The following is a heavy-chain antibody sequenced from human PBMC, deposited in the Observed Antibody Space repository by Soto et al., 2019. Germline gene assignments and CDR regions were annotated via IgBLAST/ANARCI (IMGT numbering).Heavy chain of an antibody. D-gene: IGHD5-18*01. CDR3: ARNPLYSYAPNPDY. J-gene: IGHJ4*02. CDR2: ISSSSSYI. CDR1: GFSVSSYS. V-gene: IGHV3-21*01. Sequence: GSLRLSCAASGFSVSSYSMDWVGQAPGKVLESVSSISSSSSYIYYADSLKGRFTISRCNAKNSLYLQMNRLRAPHTDVYPRARNPLYSYAPNPDYWGQGTLVTVSS.